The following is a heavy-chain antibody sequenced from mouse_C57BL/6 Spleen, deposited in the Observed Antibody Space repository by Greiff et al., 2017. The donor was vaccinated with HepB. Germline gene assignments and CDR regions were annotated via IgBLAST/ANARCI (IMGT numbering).Heavy chain of an antibody. Sequence: QVQLKQPGAELVMPGASVKLSCKASGYTFTSYWMHWVKQRPGQGLEWIGEIDPSDSYTNYNQKFKGKSTLTVDKSSSTAYMQLSSLTSEDSAVYYCARGGTTVVRLDYWGQGTTLTVSS. CDR2: IDPSDSYT. CDR1: GYTFTSYW. CDR3: ARGGTTVVRLDY. V-gene: IGHV1-69*01. J-gene: IGHJ2*01. D-gene: IGHD1-1*01.